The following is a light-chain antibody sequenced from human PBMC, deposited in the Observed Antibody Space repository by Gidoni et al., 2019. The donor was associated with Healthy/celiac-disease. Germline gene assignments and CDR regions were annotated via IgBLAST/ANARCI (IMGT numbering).Light chain of an antibody. CDR2: GAS. J-gene: IGKJ3*01. Sequence: EIVLTQSPGTLSLSPGERATLSCRASQSVSSSYLAWYQQNPGQPPRLLIYGASSRATGIPDRFSGSGSVTDFTLTISRLEPQDFAVYYCQQYGSSPRTFGPGTKVDIK. CDR3: QQYGSSPRT. V-gene: IGKV3-20*01. CDR1: QSVSSSY.